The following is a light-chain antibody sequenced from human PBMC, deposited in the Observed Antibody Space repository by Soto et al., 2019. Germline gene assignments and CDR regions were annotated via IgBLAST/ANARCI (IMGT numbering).Light chain of an antibody. V-gene: IGKV3-20*01. Sequence: EIVLTQSPGTLSLSPGERATLSCRASQSVSSSYLAWYQQKPGQAPRLLIYDASSRATGIPDRFSGSGSGTDFTLTISRLEPEDFATYYCQRTYNAPFTFGPGTKVELK. J-gene: IGKJ3*01. CDR1: QSVSSSY. CDR3: QRTYNAPFT. CDR2: DAS.